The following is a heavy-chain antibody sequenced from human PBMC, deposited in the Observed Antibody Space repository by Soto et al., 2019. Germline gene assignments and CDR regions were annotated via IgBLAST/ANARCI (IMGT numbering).Heavy chain of an antibody. V-gene: IGHV3-23*01. J-gene: IGHJ4*02. CDR1: GFTFSSYA. D-gene: IGHD6-13*01. CDR3: AKDLGSSAWYPFDC. Sequence: EVQLLESGGGLVQPGGSLRLSCAASGFTFSSYAMNWVRQAPGKGLEWVSAISGSGGNTYYADSVKGRFTISRDNSKNTLYLQMNSLRAEDAAVYYCAKDLGSSAWYPFDCWGQGTLVTVSS. CDR2: ISGSGGNT.